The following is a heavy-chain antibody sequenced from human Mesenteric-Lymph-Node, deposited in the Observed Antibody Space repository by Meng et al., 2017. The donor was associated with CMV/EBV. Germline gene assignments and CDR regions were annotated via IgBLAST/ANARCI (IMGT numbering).Heavy chain of an antibody. J-gene: IGHJ6*02. CDR3: ARDRVYAKFAYGMDV. CDR1: GGSFSGYY. D-gene: IGHD2-8*01. V-gene: IGHV4-34*01. CDR2: INHSGST. Sequence: SETLSLTCAVYGGSFSGYYWSWIRQPPGKGLEWIGEINHSGSTNYNPSLKSRVTISVDTSKNQFSLKLSSVTAADTAVYYCARDRVYAKFAYGMDVWGQGTTVTVSS.